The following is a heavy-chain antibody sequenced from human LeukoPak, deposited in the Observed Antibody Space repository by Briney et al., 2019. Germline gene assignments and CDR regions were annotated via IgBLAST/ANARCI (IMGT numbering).Heavy chain of an antibody. V-gene: IGHV1-69*05. CDR3: ARGGRRKFSRVPIGSFDY. Sequence: SVKVSCKASGGTFSSCAISWVRQAPGQGLEWMGGIIPIFGTANYAQKFQGRVTITTDESTSTAYMELSSLRSEDTAVYYCARGGRRKFSRVPIGSFDYWGQGTLVTVSS. CDR2: IIPIFGTA. J-gene: IGHJ4*02. D-gene: IGHD3-10*01. CDR1: GGTFSSCA.